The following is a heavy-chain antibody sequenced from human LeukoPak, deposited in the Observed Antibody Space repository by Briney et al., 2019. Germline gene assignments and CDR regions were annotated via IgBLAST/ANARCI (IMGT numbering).Heavy chain of an antibody. CDR3: ARGRVSSSSWSSTYYYYFYMAV. J-gene: IGHJ6*03. V-gene: IGHV4-59*11. Sequence: PSETLSLTCSVSGDSISMHYWSWIRQPPGKGLEWIRYIDHTRSTNYNPSLNSRVTISRDTSKNHFSLELSSVTAADTAVYFCARGRVSSSSWSSTYYYYFYMAVWGKGTTVTVSS. CDR1: GDSISMHY. CDR2: IDHTRST. D-gene: IGHD6-13*01.